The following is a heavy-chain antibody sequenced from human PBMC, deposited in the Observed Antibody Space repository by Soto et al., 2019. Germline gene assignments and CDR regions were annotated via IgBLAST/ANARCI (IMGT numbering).Heavy chain of an antibody. D-gene: IGHD2-2*01. CDR3: ATPGAGGKEYYSGMYV. Sequence: QVQLVQSGAKVKKPGSSVKVSCKASGGTFSSYAISWVRQAPGQGLEWMGGIIPIFNTENYEQKFQGRVTITADESRTPAYMERSSLKSEDPAVYYGATPGAGGKEYYSGMYVWGQGSTVTVSS. CDR1: GGTFSSYA. J-gene: IGHJ6*02. V-gene: IGHV1-69*12. CDR2: IIPIFNTE.